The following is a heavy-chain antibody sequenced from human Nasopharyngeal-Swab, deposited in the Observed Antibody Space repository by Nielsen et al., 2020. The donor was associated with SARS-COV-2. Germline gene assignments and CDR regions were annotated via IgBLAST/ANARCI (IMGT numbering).Heavy chain of an antibody. CDR1: GFTFSSYG. Sequence: GASLKISCAASGFTFSSYGMHWVRQAPGKGLEWVAVISYDGSNKYYADSVKGRFTISRDNSKNTLYLQMNSLRVEDTAVYYCAKETDSSFDYWGQGTLVTVSS. J-gene: IGHJ4*02. CDR3: AKETDSSFDY. D-gene: IGHD3-22*01. V-gene: IGHV3-30*18. CDR2: ISYDGSNK.